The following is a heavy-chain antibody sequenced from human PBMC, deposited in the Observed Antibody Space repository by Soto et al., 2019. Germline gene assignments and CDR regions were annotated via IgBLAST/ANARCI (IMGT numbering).Heavy chain of an antibody. CDR1: GFTLNTYS. D-gene: IGHD6-13*01. CDR2: VSFDGVNK. Sequence: QVQLVESGGSVVQPGKSLRLSCSVSGFTLNTYSMHWVRQAPGKGLEWVAVVSFDGVNKHYRESVKGRFTISRDIAKNMLHLQMTSLRLEDTALYYCARDPDLIESAGNYFDYWGQGTLVTVSS. CDR3: ARDPDLIESAGNYFDY. J-gene: IGHJ4*02. V-gene: IGHV3-30*10.